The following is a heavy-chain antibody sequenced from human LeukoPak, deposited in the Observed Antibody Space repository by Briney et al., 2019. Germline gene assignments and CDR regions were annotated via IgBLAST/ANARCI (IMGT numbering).Heavy chain of an antibody. CDR1: GFTFSSYS. J-gene: IGHJ4*02. Sequence: GGSLRLSCAASGFTFSSYSMNWVRQAPGKGLEWVSSISSSSSYIYYADSVEGRFAISRDNAKNSLYLQMNSLRAEDTAVYYCARDPPLWYDYWGQGTLVTVSS. V-gene: IGHV3-21*01. D-gene: IGHD3-10*01. CDR3: ARDPPLWYDY. CDR2: ISSSSSYI.